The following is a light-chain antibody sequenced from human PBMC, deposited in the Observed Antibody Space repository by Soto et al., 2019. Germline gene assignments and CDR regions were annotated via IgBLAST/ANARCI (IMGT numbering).Light chain of an antibody. V-gene: IGKV3-20*01. CDR1: QTISSNF. CDR2: TVS. J-gene: IGKJ1*01. CDR3: QQCGSSPWT. Sequence: EIVLTQSPGTLSLSPGDTATLSCRASQTISSNFLAWYQRKPGQAPRLLIYTVSTRATGVPDRFSGSGSGTDFTLTITRLETDDFAVYYCQQCGSSPWTFGQGTKVEIK.